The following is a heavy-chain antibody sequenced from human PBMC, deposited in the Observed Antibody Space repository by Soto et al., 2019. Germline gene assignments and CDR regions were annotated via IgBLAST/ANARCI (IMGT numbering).Heavy chain of an antibody. V-gene: IGHV1-3*04. CDR3: ARAISGYVT. J-gene: IGHJ5*02. D-gene: IGHD5-12*01. CDR2: INTGNGNT. Sequence: QVQLVLSGAEVKKPGASVKVSCKASGITSTTYAIHWVRQAPGQGLEWMGWINTGNGNTRYSQRFLGRVSLTTDTSASTASMDLSSLTSEDTAVYYFARAISGYVTWGQGTLITVSS. CDR1: GITSTTYA.